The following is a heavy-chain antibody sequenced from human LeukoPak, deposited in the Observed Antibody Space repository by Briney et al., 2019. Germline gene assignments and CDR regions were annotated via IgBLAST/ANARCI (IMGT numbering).Heavy chain of an antibody. J-gene: IGHJ4*02. V-gene: IGHV3-7*01. CDR1: GFTFSSSW. Sequence: GGSLRLSCAASGFTFSSSWMTWVRQAPGKGLEGVANIKEDGSDKYYVDSVKGRFTISRDNARNSLYLQMNSLRAEDTAVYYCARDQRASPAAADYWGQGTLVTVSS. CDR2: IKEDGSDK. D-gene: IGHD2-15*01. CDR3: ARDQRASPAAADY.